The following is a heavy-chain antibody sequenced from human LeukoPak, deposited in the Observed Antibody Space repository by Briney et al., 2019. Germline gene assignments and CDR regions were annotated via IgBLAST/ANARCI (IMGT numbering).Heavy chain of an antibody. CDR1: GGTFSSYA. CDR3: ARDDSSGYYYYYYYGMDV. Sequence: ASVKVSCKASGGTFSSYAISWVRQAPGQGLEWMGRIIPILGIANYAQKFQGRVTITADKSTSTAYMELSSLRSEDTAVYYCARDDSSGYYYYYYYGMDVWGQGTTVTVSS. V-gene: IGHV1-69*04. D-gene: IGHD3-22*01. CDR2: IIPILGIA. J-gene: IGHJ6*02.